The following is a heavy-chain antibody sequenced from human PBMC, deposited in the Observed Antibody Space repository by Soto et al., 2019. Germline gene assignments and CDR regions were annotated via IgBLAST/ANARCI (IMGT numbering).Heavy chain of an antibody. J-gene: IGHJ4*02. Sequence: EVQLVESGGGLVQPGRSLRLSCAASGFTFDDYAMHWVRQAPGKGLEWVSGISWNSGSIGYADSVKGRFTISRDNAKNSLYLQMNSLRAEDTALYYCAKDPADYGDYGQFDYWGQGTLVTVSS. D-gene: IGHD4-17*01. CDR2: ISWNSGSI. CDR1: GFTFDDYA. CDR3: AKDPADYGDYGQFDY. V-gene: IGHV3-9*01.